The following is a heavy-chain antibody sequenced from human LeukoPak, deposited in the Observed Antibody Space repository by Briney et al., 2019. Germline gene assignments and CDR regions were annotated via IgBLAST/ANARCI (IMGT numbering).Heavy chain of an antibody. CDR2: ISASGGGT. J-gene: IGHJ4*02. Sequence: GGSLRLSCAASEFIFSSYGMSGVRQAPGKGLEWVSAISASGGGTYYADSVKGRFTISRDNSRNTLYLQMNSLRAEDTAIYYCAKEVTPGALLYGPFDYWGQGTLVTVSS. V-gene: IGHV3-23*01. CDR1: EFIFSSYG. CDR3: AKEVTPGALLYGPFDY. D-gene: IGHD4-23*01.